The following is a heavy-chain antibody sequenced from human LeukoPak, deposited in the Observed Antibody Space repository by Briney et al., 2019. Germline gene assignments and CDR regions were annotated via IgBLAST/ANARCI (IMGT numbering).Heavy chain of an antibody. V-gene: IGHV4-34*01. CDR2: INHSGST. J-gene: IGHJ4*02. D-gene: IGHD7-27*01. Sequence: SGTLSLTCAVYGGSFSGYYWSWIRQPPGKGLEWIGEINHSGSTNYNPSLKSRVTISVDTSKNQFSLKLSSVTAADTAVYYCARVGIGYYFDYWGQGTLVTVSS. CDR3: ARVGIGYYFDY. CDR1: GGSFSGYY.